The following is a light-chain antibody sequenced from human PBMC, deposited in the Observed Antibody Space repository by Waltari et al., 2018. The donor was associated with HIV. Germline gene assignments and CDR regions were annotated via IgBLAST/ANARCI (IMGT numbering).Light chain of an antibody. CDR3: QQYNNWLYT. CDR2: GAS. CDR1: QSISSD. J-gene: IGKJ2*01. Sequence: EIVMTQSPATLSVSPGERATLSCRASQSISSDLAWYQQKPGQAPRLLIYGASTRATGVPARFSGRGSGTEFTLTISSLQSEDFAVYYCQQYNNWLYTFGQGTKLEIK. V-gene: IGKV3-15*01.